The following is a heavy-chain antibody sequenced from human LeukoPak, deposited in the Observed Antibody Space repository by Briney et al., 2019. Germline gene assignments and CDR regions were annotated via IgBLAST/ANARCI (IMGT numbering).Heavy chain of an antibody. CDR2: IYYSGST. V-gene: IGHV4-39*01. J-gene: IGHJ4*02. CDR3: AREDEPAAPLGIFDY. Sequence: SETLSLTCTVSGGSISSSSYYWGWIRQPPGKGLEWIGSIYYSGSTYYNPSLKSRVTISVDTSKNQFSLKLSSVTAADTAVYYCAREDEPAAPLGIFDYWGQGTLVTVSS. D-gene: IGHD2-2*01. CDR1: GGSISSSSYY.